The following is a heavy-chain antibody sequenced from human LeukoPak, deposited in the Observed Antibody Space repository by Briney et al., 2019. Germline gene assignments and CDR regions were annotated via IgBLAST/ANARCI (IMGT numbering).Heavy chain of an antibody. J-gene: IGHJ4*02. CDR1: GFTFSSYG. D-gene: IGHD2-2*01. CDR3: AKDTVVPAVSDY. V-gene: IGHV3-23*01. CDR2: ISGSGGST. Sequence: GGSLRLSWAASGFTFSSYGMSWVRQAPGKGLEWVSAISGSGGSTYYADSVKGRFTISRDNSKNTLYLQMNSLRAEDTAVYYCAKDTVVPAVSDYWGQGTLVTVSS.